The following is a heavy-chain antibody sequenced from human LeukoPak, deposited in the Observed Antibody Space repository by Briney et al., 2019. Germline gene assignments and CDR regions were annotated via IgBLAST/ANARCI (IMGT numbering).Heavy chain of an antibody. V-gene: IGHV1-8*01. D-gene: IGHD3-9*01. CDR2: MNPNSGNT. J-gene: IGHJ6*02. CDR3: ARARFDILTGYYYGMDV. Sequence: ASVKVSCKASGYTFTSYDINWVRQATGQGLEWMGWMNPNSGNTGYAQKFQGRVTMTRNTSISTAYMELSSLRSEDTAVYYCARARFDILTGYYYGMDVRGQGTTVTVSS. CDR1: GYTFTSYD.